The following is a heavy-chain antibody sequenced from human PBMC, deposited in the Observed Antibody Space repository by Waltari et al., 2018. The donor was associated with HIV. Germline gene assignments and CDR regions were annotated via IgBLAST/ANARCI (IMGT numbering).Heavy chain of an antibody. J-gene: IGHJ4*02. D-gene: IGHD3-3*01. CDR2: INHSGST. Sequence: QVQLQQWGAGLLKPSETLSLTCAVYGGSFSGYYWSWIRQPPGKGLEWIGEINHSGSTNYNPSLKSRVTISVDTSKNHFSLKLSSVTAADTAVYYCARGGRAATRWLLSTPAYRLDYWGQGTLVTVSS. CDR3: ARGGRAATRWLLSTPAYRLDY. V-gene: IGHV4-34*01. CDR1: GGSFSGYY.